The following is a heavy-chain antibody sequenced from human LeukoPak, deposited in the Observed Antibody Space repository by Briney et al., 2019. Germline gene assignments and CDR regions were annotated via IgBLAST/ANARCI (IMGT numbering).Heavy chain of an antibody. J-gene: IGHJ2*01. CDR2: INPKSGAT. D-gene: IGHD3-16*01. CDR1: GYTFTGYY. Sequence: ASVKVSCKASGYTFTGYYMHWVRQAPGQGLEWMGWINPKSGATNAQKFQGRVTMTRDRPISTAYMELSRLRSDDTAVYLCARDREDTWGSPGYFDLWGRGSLVIVSS. CDR3: ARDREDTWGSPGYFDL. V-gene: IGHV1-2*02.